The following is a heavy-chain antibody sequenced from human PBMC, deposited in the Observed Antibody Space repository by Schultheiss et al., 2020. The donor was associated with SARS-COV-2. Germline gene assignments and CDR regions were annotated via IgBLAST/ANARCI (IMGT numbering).Heavy chain of an antibody. CDR1: GGTFSSYA. D-gene: IGHD3-3*01. J-gene: IGHJ2*01. CDR3: ARDRYDFWSGYVSYWYFDL. V-gene: IGHV1-69*13. Sequence: SVKVSCKAYGGTFSSYAISWVRQAPGQGLEWMGGIIPIFGTANYAQKFQGRVTITADESTCTAYMELSSLRSEDTAVYYCARDRYDFWSGYVSYWYFDLWGRGTLVTVSS. CDR2: IIPIFGTA.